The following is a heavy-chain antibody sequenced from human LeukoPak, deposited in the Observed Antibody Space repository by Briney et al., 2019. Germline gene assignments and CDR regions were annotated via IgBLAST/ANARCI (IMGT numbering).Heavy chain of an antibody. Sequence: PGGSLRLSCAASGFTVSSTYMSWVRQAPGKGLEWVSIIYSGGDTYYADSVKGRFTISRDNSKNTLYLQMNSLRAEDTAVYYCTSCLIHLDYFDYWGQGTLVTVSS. V-gene: IGHV3-66*01. CDR2: IYSGGDT. D-gene: IGHD5/OR15-5a*01. CDR3: TSCLIHLDYFDY. J-gene: IGHJ4*02. CDR1: GFTVSSTY.